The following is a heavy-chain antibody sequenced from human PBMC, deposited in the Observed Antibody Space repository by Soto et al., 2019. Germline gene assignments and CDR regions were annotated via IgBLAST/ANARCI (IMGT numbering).Heavy chain of an antibody. CDR2: IRTYTGDA. V-gene: IGHV1-18*01. CDR3: ARDLSGYGPFEY. CDR1: GYTFTNYG. J-gene: IGHJ4*01. D-gene: IGHD5-12*01. Sequence: QVHLVQSGGELRNPGASVKVSCKTSGYTFTNYGLAWVRQAPGQGLEWMGWIRTYTGDANYAQKFQGRVTIAADTPTETAYMELRGLRFDDTAVYFCARDLSGYGPFEYWGHGTLVTVSS.